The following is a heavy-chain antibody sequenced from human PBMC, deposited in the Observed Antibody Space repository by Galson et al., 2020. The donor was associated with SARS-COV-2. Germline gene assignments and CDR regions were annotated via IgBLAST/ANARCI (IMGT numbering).Heavy chain of an antibody. CDR2: IIHPGSS. CDR3: ARGATLFGTVIRKQGLYFDY. CDR1: GGSFRGYS. D-gene: IGHD3-3*01. Sequence: PSETLSLTCAVYGGSFRGYSWTWIRQPPGKGLEWVGEIIHPGSSNYNPSLKSRVTISIDTSKNQFSLKLTSVTAADTAVYYCARGATLFGTVIRKQGLYFDYWGQGNLVSVSS. J-gene: IGHJ4*02. V-gene: IGHV4-34*01.